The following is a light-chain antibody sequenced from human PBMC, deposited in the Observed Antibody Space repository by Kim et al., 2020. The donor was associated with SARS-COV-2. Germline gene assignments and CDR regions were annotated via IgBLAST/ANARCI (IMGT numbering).Light chain of an antibody. V-gene: IGKV1-8*01. CDR3: QQYYSYPRT. CDR1: QGISSY. Sequence: ASTRDRVTISCRASQGISSYFAWYQQKPGKAPKLLIYAASTLQSGVPSRFSGSGSGTDFTLTISCLQSEDFATYYCQQYYSYPRTFGQGTKVDIK. CDR2: AAS. J-gene: IGKJ1*01.